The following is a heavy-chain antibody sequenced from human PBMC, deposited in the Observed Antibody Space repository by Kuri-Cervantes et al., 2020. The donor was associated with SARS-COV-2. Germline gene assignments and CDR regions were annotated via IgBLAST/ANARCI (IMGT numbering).Heavy chain of an antibody. Sequence: GESLKISCAASGFTFSSYSMNWVRQAPGKGLEWVSSISSSSSYIYYADSVKGRFTISRDNSKNTLYLQMNSLRVDDTAVYYCARDPNCGSGSCYSPLDYWGQGTLVTVSS. CDR1: GFTFSSYS. CDR3: ARDPNCGSGSCYSPLDY. J-gene: IGHJ4*02. CDR2: ISSSSSYI. V-gene: IGHV3-21*01. D-gene: IGHD2-15*01.